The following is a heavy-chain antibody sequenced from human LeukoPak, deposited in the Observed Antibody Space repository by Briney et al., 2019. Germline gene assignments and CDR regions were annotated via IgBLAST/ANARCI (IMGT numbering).Heavy chain of an antibody. D-gene: IGHD3-22*01. CDR3: ATVSPNLDSSGRRRFGFDI. CDR2: MNPNSGIT. V-gene: IGHV1-8*01. Sequence: VASVKVSCKASGYTFTSYDINWVRQATGQGLEWMGWMNPNSGITGYAQKFQGRVTMTRKTSISAAYMELSSLRSEDTAVYYCATVSPNLDSSGRRRFGFDIWGQGTMVTVSS. CDR1: GYTFTSYD. J-gene: IGHJ3*02.